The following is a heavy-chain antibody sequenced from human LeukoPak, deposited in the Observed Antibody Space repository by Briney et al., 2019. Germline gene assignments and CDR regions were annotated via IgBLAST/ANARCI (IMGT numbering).Heavy chain of an antibody. V-gene: IGHV1-18*04. CDR3: ARGYCSSTSCLYYYYYMDV. CDR2: ISAYNGNT. J-gene: IGHJ6*03. CDR1: GYTFTSYY. Sequence: ASVKVSXKASGYTFTSYYMHWVRQAPGQGLEWMGWISAYNGNTNYAQKLQGRVTMTTDTSTSTAYMELRSLRSDDTAVYYCARGYCSSTSCLYYYYYMDVWGKGTTVTVSS. D-gene: IGHD2-2*01.